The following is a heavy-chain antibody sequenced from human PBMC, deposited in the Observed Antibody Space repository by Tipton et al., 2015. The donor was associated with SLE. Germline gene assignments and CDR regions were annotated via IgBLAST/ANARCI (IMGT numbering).Heavy chain of an antibody. V-gene: IGHV3-48*01. Sequence: SLRLSCAASGFSFSDYSMDWVRQAPGKGLEWLSYISSSGSTIFYSDSVKDRFTISRDNAKNSLFLQLNSLRGEDTAVYYCAREEDYGDYSIDYWGLGTLVTVSS. CDR1: GFSFSDYS. CDR3: AREEDYGDYSIDY. D-gene: IGHD4-17*01. J-gene: IGHJ4*02. CDR2: ISSSGSTI.